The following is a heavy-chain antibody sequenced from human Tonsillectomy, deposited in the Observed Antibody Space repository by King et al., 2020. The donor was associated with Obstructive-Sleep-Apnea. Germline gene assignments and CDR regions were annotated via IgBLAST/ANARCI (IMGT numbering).Heavy chain of an antibody. J-gene: IGHJ6*02. CDR3: ASRSEYYYYGMDV. CDR2: INHSGST. Sequence: VQLQQWGAGLLKPSETLSLTCAVYGGSFSGYYWSWIRQPPGKGLEWIGEINHSGSTNYNPSLKSRVIISVDTSKNQFSLNLNSVTAADTAVYYCASRSEYYYYGMDVWGQGTTVTVSS. V-gene: IGHV4-34*01. D-gene: IGHD2/OR15-2a*01. CDR1: GGSFSGYY.